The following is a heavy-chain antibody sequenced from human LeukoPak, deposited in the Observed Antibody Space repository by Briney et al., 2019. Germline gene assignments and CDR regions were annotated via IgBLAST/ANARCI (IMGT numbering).Heavy chain of an antibody. J-gene: IGHJ4*02. Sequence: GGSLRLSCAASGVTFSNHWMTWVRQAPGKGLEWVANIKQDRSEKYYVDSVKGRFNISRDNAKNSLYLQMNSLRAEDTAVYYCARGGYTQWLADLDYWGQGTLVTVSS. CDR2: IKQDRSEK. V-gene: IGHV3-7*01. D-gene: IGHD6-19*01. CDR3: ARGGYTQWLADLDY. CDR1: GVTFSNHW.